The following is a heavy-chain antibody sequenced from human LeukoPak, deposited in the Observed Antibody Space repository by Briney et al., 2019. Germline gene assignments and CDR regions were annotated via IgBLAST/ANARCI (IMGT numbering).Heavy chain of an antibody. CDR2: IYYSGST. CDR3: ARDGYYYDSSGYGYYYMDV. D-gene: IGHD3-22*01. J-gene: IGHJ6*03. V-gene: IGHV4-59*01. CDR1: GGSISSYY. Sequence: SETLSLTCTVSGGSISSYYWSWIRQPPGKGLEWIGYIYYSGSTNYNPSLKSRVTISVDTSKNQFSLKLSSVTAADTAVYYCARDGYYYDSSGYGYYYMDVWGKGTTVTVSS.